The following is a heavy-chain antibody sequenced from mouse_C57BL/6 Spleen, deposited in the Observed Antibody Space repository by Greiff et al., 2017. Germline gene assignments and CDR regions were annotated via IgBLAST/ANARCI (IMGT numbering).Heavy chain of an antibody. Sequence: EVKLQESGPGLVKPSQSLSLTCSVTGYSITSGYYWYWIRQFPGNKLEWMGYISYDGSNNYNPSLKNRISITRDTSKNQFFLKLKSVTTEDTAAYYCAREGDYGYDGPWFAYWGQGTLVTVSA. D-gene: IGHD2-2*01. J-gene: IGHJ3*01. CDR2: ISYDGSN. CDR1: GYSITSGYY. CDR3: AREGDYGYDGPWFAY. V-gene: IGHV3-6*01.